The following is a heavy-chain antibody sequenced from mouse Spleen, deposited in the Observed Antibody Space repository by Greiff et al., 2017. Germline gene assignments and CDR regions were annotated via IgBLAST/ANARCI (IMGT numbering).Heavy chain of an antibody. J-gene: IGHJ2*01. CDR1: GYTFTDYE. V-gene: IGHV1-15*01. D-gene: IGHD1-2*01. CDR3: TRLGYGYRYYFDY. Sequence: LQESGAELVRPGASVTLSCKASGYTFTDYEMHWVKQTPVHGLEWIGAIDPETGGTAYNQKFKGKAILTADKSSSTAYMELRSLTSEDSAVYYCTRLGYGYRYYFDYWGQGTTLTVSS. CDR2: IDPETGGT.